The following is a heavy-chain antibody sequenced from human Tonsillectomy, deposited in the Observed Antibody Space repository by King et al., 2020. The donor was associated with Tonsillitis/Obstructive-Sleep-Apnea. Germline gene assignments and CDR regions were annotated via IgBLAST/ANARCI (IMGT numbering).Heavy chain of an antibody. V-gene: IGHV6-1*01. Sequence: VQLPQSGPGLVKPSQTLSLTCAISGDSVSSNSAAWNWIRQSPSRGLEWLGRTYYRSKWYNDYAVSVKSRITINPDTSKNQFSLQLNSVTPEDTAVYYCARAGDFWSGYYPGDTSYYYYYYMDVWGKGTTVTVSS. J-gene: IGHJ6*03. CDR2: TYYRSKWYN. CDR1: GDSVSSNSAA. CDR3: ARAGDFWSGYYPGDTSYYYYYYMDV. D-gene: IGHD3-3*01.